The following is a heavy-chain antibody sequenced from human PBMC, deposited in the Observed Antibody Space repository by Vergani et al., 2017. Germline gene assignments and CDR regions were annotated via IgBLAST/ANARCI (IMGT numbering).Heavy chain of an antibody. Sequence: QVQLQESGPGLVKPSQTLSLTCSVSGGSTSTDGYYWSWIRQPPGKGLEWIGNIYYSGSSYYNSSLKSRVTLSVDTSKNQFSLKVTSVTAADTAVYYCASERGIPSGGYLSYYMDVWGNGTTVTVSS. D-gene: IGHD3-22*01. V-gene: IGHV4-30-4*01. CDR1: GGSTSTDGYY. CDR3: ASERGIPSGGYLSYYMDV. J-gene: IGHJ6*03. CDR2: IYYSGSS.